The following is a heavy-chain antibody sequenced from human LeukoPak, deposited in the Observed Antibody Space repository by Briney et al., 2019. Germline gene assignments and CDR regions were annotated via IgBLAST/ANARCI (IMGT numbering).Heavy chain of an antibody. V-gene: IGHV4-31*03. J-gene: IGHJ4*02. D-gene: IGHD1/OR15-1a*01. CDR3: AAGNTATARD. Sequence: SETLSLTCTVSGGFMRSGGYYWNWILQHPGKGLEWIGYIYYSGSTYYNPSLKSRVTISVDTSKNQFSLKLSSVTAADTAVYYCAAGNTATARDWGQGTLVTVSS. CDR1: GGFMRSGGYY. CDR2: IYYSGST.